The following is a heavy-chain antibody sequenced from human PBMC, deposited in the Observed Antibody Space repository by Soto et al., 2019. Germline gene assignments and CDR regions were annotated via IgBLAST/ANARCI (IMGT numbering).Heavy chain of an antibody. CDR2: IKQDGSEK. CDR3: ATHSFDNLSAGDS. D-gene: IGHD3-10*01. V-gene: IGHV3-7*01. Sequence: GGSLRLSCAASGFTFDHYWMAWVRQAPGKGLEWAASIKQDGSEKFYVDSVKGRFTISRDNAKNSVYLQMNSLRAEDTAVYYCATHSFDNLSAGDSWGQGTLVTVSS. J-gene: IGHJ4*02. CDR1: GFTFDHYW.